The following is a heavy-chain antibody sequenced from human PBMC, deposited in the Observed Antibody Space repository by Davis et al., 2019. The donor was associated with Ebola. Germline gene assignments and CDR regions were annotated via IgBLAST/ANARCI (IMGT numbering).Heavy chain of an antibody. D-gene: IGHD2-2*01. J-gene: IGHJ4*02. CDR2: ISMSGGST. Sequence: GESLKISCAASGFTFSSYWMSWVRQAPGKGLECVAAISMSGGSTDYAHSVKGRFTISRDNSNNMLYLQMNSLRVEDTALYYCVQGTTSCHVWGQGTLVTVSS. V-gene: IGHV3-23*01. CDR3: VQGTTSCHV. CDR1: GFTFSSYW.